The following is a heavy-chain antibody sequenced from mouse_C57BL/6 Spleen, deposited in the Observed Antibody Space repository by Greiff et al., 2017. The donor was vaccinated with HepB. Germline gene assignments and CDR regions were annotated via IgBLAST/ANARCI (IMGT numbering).Heavy chain of an antibody. CDR2: IDPSDSYT. D-gene: IGHD3-2*02. CDR3: ARRDRTAQATTWFAY. CDR1: GYTLTSYW. V-gene: IGHV1-50*01. J-gene: IGHJ3*01. Sequence: QVQLQQPGAELVTPGASVTLSCKASGYTLTSYWMQWVKQRPGQGLEWLGEIDPSDSYTNDNQKIKGKATLTVDTTSSTAYMQRSSLTSEDSAVYYCARRDRTAQATTWFAYWGQGTLVTVSA.